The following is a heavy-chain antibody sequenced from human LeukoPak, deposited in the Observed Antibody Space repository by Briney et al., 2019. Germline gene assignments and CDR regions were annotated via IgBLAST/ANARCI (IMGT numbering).Heavy chain of an antibody. CDR3: ARVGGAYYGSGSYYSGY. V-gene: IGHV3-30*03. D-gene: IGHD3-10*01. Sequence: GGSLRLSCAASEFTFSIYGMHWVRQAPGKGLEWVAVISYDGSNKYYADSVKGRFTISRDNSKNTLYLQMNSLRAEDTAVYYRARVGGAYYGSGSYYSGYWGQGTLVTVSS. CDR2: ISYDGSNK. J-gene: IGHJ4*02. CDR1: EFTFSIYG.